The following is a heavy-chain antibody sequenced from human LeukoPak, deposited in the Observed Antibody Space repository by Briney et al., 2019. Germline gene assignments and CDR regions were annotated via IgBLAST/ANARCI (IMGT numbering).Heavy chain of an antibody. J-gene: IGHJ4*02. CDR3: AKGSPRFYNILDY. V-gene: IGHV3-30*18. CDR2: VSYDGSNK. D-gene: IGHD3-9*01. CDR1: GFTFSNFG. Sequence: GGSLRLSCAASGFTFSNFGMHWARQAPGKGLEWVAVVSYDGSNKYYADSVKGRFSISRDNSKNTVYLQMNSLRAEDTAVYYCAKGSPRFYNILDYWGQGTLITVSS.